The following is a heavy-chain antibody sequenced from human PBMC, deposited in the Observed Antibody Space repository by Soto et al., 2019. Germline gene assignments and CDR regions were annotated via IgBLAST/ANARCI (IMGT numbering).Heavy chain of an antibody. V-gene: IGHV3-11*06. J-gene: IGHJ5*02. D-gene: IGHD2-15*01. CDR3: VRGGGGGLFDP. CDR2: ISPGSRYP. Sequence: GSLRLSCAGSGFTFGDSYMSWIRQAPGEGQEWLSYISPGSRYPAYADSVKGRFTISRDNAKRSLYLQMMSLTAEDTAIYYCVRGGGGGLFDPWGQGTMVTVSS. CDR1: GFTFGDSY.